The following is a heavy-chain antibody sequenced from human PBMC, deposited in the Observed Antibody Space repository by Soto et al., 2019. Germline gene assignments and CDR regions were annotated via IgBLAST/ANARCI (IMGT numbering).Heavy chain of an antibody. J-gene: IGHJ4*02. CDR2: INPSGGST. CDR1: GYTFTSYY. V-gene: IGHV1-46*01. CDR3: ARARYCSSTSCYGYYFDY. D-gene: IGHD2-2*01. Sequence: QVQLVQSGAEVKKPGASVKVSCKASGYTFTSYYMHWVRQAPGQGLEWMGIINPSGGSTSYAQKSQGRVTMTRDTSTSTVYMELSSLRSEDTAVYYCARARYCSSTSCYGYYFDYWGQGTLVTVSS.